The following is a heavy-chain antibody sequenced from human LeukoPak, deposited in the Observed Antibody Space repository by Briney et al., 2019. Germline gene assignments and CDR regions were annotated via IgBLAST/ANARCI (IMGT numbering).Heavy chain of an antibody. V-gene: IGHV3-30-3*01. CDR1: GFTFSSYA. CDR3: ARDPPGGYCSSTSCYIVYYGMDV. Sequence: GGSLRLSCAASGFTFSSYAMHWVRQAPGKGLEWVAVISYDGSNKYYADSVKGRFTISRDNSKNTLYLQMNSLRAEDTAVYYCARDPPGGYCSSTSCYIVYYGMDVWGQGTTVTVSS. CDR2: ISYDGSNK. J-gene: IGHJ6*02. D-gene: IGHD2-2*02.